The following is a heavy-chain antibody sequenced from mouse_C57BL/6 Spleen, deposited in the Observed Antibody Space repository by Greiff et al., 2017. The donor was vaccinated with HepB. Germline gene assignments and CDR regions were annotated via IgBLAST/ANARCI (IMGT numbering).Heavy chain of an antibody. CDR3: ARSEGLRWYFDV. CDR1: GYTFTSYW. J-gene: IGHJ1*03. V-gene: IGHV1-69*01. D-gene: IGHD2-4*01. CDR2: IDPSDSYT. Sequence: VQLQQPGAELVMPGASVKLSCKASGYTFTSYWMHWVKQRPGQGLEWIGEIDPSDSYTNYNQKFKGKSTLTVDKSSSTAYMQLSSLTSEDSAVYYCARSEGLRWYFDVWGTGTTVTVSS.